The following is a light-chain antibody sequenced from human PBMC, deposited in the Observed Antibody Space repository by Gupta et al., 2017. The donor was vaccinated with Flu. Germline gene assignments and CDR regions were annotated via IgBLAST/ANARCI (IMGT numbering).Light chain of an antibody. CDR3: GTWDSSLSAWV. V-gene: IGLV1-51*01. CDR2: DND. Sequence: QSVLTQPPSVSAAPGQKVTISCSGSSSNIGDNYVSWYQQLPGTAPNLLIYDNDKRPSGIPDRFSGSKSDTSATLGITGIQTGDEADYYCGTWDSSLSAWVFGGGTRLTVL. J-gene: IGLJ3*02. CDR1: SSNIGDNY.